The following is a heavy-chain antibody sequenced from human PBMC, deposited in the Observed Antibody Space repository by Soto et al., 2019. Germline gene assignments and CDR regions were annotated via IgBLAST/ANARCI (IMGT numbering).Heavy chain of an antibody. CDR1: GGSISSGGYY. CDR3: ARVRKLEGFDY. D-gene: IGHD1-1*01. J-gene: IGHJ4*02. V-gene: IGHV4-31*03. Sequence: QVQLQESGPGLVKPSQTLSLTCTVSGGSISSGGYYWSWIRQHPGKGLEWIGYIYYRGSTYYNPTLKSRVTISVDTSKNQFDLKLSSVTAADTAVYYCARVRKLEGFDYWGQGTLVTVSS. CDR2: IYYRGST.